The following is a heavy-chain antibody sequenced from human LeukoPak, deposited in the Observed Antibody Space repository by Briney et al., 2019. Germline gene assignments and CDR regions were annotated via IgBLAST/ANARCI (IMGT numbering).Heavy chain of an antibody. D-gene: IGHD3-10*01. Sequence: GGSLRLSCSPSGFTFSSYAMHWVRQAPGKGLEYVSAISSNGGSTYYADSVKGRFTISRDNSKNTLYLQMSSLRVEDTAVYYCVKDFGGPVYYYYGLEVWGQGTTVTVSS. CDR2: ISSNGGST. V-gene: IGHV3-64D*06. J-gene: IGHJ6*02. CDR1: GFTFSSYA. CDR3: VKDFGGPVYYYYGLEV.